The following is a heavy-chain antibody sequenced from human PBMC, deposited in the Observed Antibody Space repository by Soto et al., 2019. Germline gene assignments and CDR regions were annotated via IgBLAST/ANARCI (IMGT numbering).Heavy chain of an antibody. J-gene: IGHJ6*02. CDR2: IYYSGST. D-gene: IGHD3-16*01. Sequence: PSETLSLTCTVSGGSISSYYWSWIRQPPGKGLEWIGYIYYSGSTNYNPSLKSRVTILVDTSKNQFSLRLSSVTVADAAVYYCARDKGEPRGYYYYGLDVWGQGTTVTVSS. CDR1: GGSISSYY. V-gene: IGHV4-59*01. CDR3: ARDKGEPRGYYYYGLDV.